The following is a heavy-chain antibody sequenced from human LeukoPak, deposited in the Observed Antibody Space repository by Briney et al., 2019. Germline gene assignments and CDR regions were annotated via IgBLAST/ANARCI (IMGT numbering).Heavy chain of an antibody. CDR1: GFTFSSYA. Sequence: PGGSLRLSCAASGFTFSSYAMIWVRQAPGKGLEWVSGISGSGGPTFYADSVKGRFTISRDNSKSTLFLQMNSLRAEDTAIYYCAKARYTSGWYVFDYWGRGTQVTVSS. J-gene: IGHJ4*02. D-gene: IGHD6-19*01. CDR3: AKARYTSGWYVFDY. CDR2: ISGSGGPT. V-gene: IGHV3-23*01.